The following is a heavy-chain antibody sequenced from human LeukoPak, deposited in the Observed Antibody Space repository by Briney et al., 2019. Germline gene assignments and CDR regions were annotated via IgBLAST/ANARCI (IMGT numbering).Heavy chain of an antibody. CDR1: GFTFSSYW. V-gene: IGHV3-74*01. CDR3: AYTPSYYYDSSGYPTENYMDV. CDR2: INSDGSST. D-gene: IGHD3-22*01. J-gene: IGHJ6*03. Sequence: GGSLRLSCAASGFTFSSYWMHWVRQAPGKGLVWVSRINSDGSSTSYADSVKGRFTISRDNAKNTLYLQMNSLRAEDTAVYYCAYTPSYYYDSSGYPTENYMDVWGKGTTVTISS.